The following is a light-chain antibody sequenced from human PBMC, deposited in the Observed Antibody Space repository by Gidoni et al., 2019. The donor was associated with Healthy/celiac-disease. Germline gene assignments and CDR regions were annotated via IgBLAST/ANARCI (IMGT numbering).Light chain of an antibody. Sequence: DIQMTQSPSSLSASVGDSVTITCQASQDISNYLNWYQQKPGKDPKLLIYDASNFETGVPSRFSGSGAGTDFTITISSLQPEDIATYYCQQYDNRPPLFTFGPGTKVEIK. CDR2: DAS. J-gene: IGKJ3*01. CDR1: QDISNY. V-gene: IGKV1-33*01. CDR3: QQYDNRPPLFT.